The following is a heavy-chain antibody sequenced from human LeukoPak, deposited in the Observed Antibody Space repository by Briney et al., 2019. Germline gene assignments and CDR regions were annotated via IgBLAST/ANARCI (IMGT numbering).Heavy chain of an antibody. CDR2: IYTSGST. J-gene: IGHJ1*01. D-gene: IGHD3-22*01. Sequence: SETLSLTCTVSGGSISSYYWSWIRQPAGKGLEWIGRIYTSGSTNYNPSLKSRVTMSVDTSKNQFSLKLSSVTAADTAVYYCARDTYYYDSSGYYHQYFQHWGQGTLVTVSS. CDR1: GGSISSYY. V-gene: IGHV4-4*07. CDR3: ARDTYYYDSSGYYHQYFQH.